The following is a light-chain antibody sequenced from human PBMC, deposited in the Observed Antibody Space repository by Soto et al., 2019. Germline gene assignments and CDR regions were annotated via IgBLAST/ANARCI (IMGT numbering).Light chain of an antibody. J-gene: IGKJ2*01. V-gene: IGKV4-1*01. Sequence: DIVMTQSPESLAVSLGERATINCKSSQSVLYSSNNNNYLAWYQQKPGQPPKLLIYWASTRESGVPDRFSGSGSATDFTLTINSLQAEDVAVYYCQQYYATPYTFGRGTKLEIK. CDR2: WAS. CDR3: QQYYATPYT. CDR1: QSVLYSSNNNNY.